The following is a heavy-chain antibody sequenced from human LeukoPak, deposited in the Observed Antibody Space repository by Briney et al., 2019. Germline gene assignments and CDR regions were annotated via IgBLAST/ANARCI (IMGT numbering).Heavy chain of an antibody. CDR2: IKQDGGEK. V-gene: IGHV3-7*05. CDR1: GFTFSRYW. CDR3: ARDGTYTPFDS. D-gene: IGHD1-26*01. Sequence: GGSLRLSCAASGFTFSRYWMSWVRQAPGKGLEWVANIKQDGGEKYYVDSVKGRFTISRDNAKDSLYLQMNSLRAEDTAVYYCARDGTYTPFDSLGQGTLVTVSS. J-gene: IGHJ4*02.